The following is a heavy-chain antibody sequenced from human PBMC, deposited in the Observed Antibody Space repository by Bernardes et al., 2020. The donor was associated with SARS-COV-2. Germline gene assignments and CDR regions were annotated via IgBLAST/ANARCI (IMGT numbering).Heavy chain of an antibody. Sequence: GGSLRLSCAASGFTFSSYWMHWVRQAPGKGLVWVSRINTDGSSANYADSVKGRFTISRDNAKNTLYLQMSSLRAEDTAVYYCARAHSSSWGRADYWGQGSLVTVSS. CDR3: ARAHSSSWGRADY. CDR2: INTDGSSA. D-gene: IGHD6-13*01. J-gene: IGHJ4*02. V-gene: IGHV3-74*01. CDR1: GFTFSSYW.